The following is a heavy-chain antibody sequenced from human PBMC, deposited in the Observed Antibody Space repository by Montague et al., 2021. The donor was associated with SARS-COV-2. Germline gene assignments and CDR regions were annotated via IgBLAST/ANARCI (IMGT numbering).Heavy chain of an antibody. CDR3: ARDSVAGP. Sequence: TLSLTCTVSGGSISSGSYYWSWIRQPAGKGLEWIGRIYTSGSTNYNSSLKSRVTISVDTSKNQFSLKLSSVTAADTTVYYGARDSVAGPWGQGTLVTVSS. CDR2: IYTSGST. V-gene: IGHV4-61*02. J-gene: IGHJ5*02. D-gene: IGHD3-10*01. CDR1: GGSISSGSYY.